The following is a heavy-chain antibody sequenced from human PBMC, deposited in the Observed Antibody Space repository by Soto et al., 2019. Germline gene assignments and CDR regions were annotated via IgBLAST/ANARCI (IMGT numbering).Heavy chain of an antibody. Sequence: SETLSLTCSVSGGSISSSSYFWGWIRQPPGKGLEWIGSMYYSGSTYYNPSLKSRVTISVDTSKNQFSLKLSSVTAADTAVYYCAREYSGYDKTRFDPWGQGTLVTVSS. CDR3: AREYSGYDKTRFDP. D-gene: IGHD5-12*01. CDR2: MYYSGST. J-gene: IGHJ5*02. V-gene: IGHV4-39*02. CDR1: GGSISSSSYF.